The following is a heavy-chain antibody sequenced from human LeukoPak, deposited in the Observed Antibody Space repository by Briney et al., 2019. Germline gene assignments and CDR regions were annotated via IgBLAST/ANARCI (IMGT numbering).Heavy chain of an antibody. CDR2: INHSGST. CDR1: GGSFSGYY. J-gene: IGHJ4*02. Sequence: SETLSLTCAVYGGSFSGYYWSWIRRPPGKGLEWIGEINHSGSTNYNPSLKSRVTISVDMAKNQFSLKLSSVTAADTAVYYCARIRYNLGYWGQGTLVSVSS. V-gene: IGHV4-34*01. CDR3: ARIRYNLGY. D-gene: IGHD1-1*01.